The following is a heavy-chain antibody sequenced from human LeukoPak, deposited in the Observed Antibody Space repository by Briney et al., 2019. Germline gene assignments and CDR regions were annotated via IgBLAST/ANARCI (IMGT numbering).Heavy chain of an antibody. D-gene: IGHD2-2*01. CDR2: ISGGGGST. CDR1: RFTFSSYA. V-gene: IGHV3-23*01. CDR3: ARSPTAINGYFDP. Sequence: QPGGSLRLSCAASRFTFSSYAMSWVRQAPGKGLEWVSTISGGGGSTYYADSVKGRFTIPRDNSKNTLYLQMNSLRADDTAVYYCARSPTAINGYFDPWGQGTLVTVSS. J-gene: IGHJ5*02.